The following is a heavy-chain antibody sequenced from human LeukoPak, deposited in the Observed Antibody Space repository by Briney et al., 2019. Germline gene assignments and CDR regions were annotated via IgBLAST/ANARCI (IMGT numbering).Heavy chain of an antibody. V-gene: IGHV3-21*01. CDR3: ARDTSWSDY. J-gene: IGHJ4*02. CDR1: VFTFSSYS. Sequence: GGSLRLSCAASVFTFSSYSMNWVRQAPGKGLEWVSSISSSSSFIYYADSLKGRFTISRDNAKNSLYLQMNSLRAEDTAVYYCARDTSWSDYWGQGTLVTVSS. D-gene: IGHD2-8*01. CDR2: ISSSSSFI.